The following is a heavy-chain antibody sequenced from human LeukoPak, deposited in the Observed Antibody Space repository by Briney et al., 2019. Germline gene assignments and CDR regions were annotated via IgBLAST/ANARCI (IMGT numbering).Heavy chain of an antibody. D-gene: IGHD3-10*01. Sequence: GGSLRLSCAASGFSFSDYYMNWIRRAPGKGLEGVSSISSSSVYIYYADSVKGRFTISRDNARNSLFLQMNSLKTEDTAVYYCTTSRYHSSGGYYFDYWGQGTLVTVSS. J-gene: IGHJ4*02. V-gene: IGHV3-21*03. CDR2: ISSSSVYI. CDR3: TTSRYHSSGGYYFDY. CDR1: GFSFSDYY.